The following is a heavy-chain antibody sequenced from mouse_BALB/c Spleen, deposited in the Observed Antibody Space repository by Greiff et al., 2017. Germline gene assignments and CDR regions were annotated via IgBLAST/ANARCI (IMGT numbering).Heavy chain of an antibody. Sequence: DVKLVESGGGLVKPGGSLKLSCAASGFTFSSYAMSWVRQTPEKRLEWVASISSGGSTYYPDSVKGRFTISRDNARNILYLQMSSLRSEDTAMYYCARFITKFYAMDYWGQGTTVTVSS. CDR2: ISSGGST. J-gene: IGHJ4*01. V-gene: IGHV5-6-5*01. CDR3: ARFITKFYAMDY. CDR1: GFTFSSYA. D-gene: IGHD1-2*01.